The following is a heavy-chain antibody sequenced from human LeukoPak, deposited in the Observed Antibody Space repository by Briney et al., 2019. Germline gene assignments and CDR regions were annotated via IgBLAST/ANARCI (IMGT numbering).Heavy chain of an antibody. CDR1: GYTFTSYA. V-gene: IGHV1-3*01. Sequence: GASVKVSCKASGYTFTSYAMHWVRQAPGQRLEWMGWINAGNGNTKYSQKFQGRVTITRDTSASTAYMELSSLRSEDTAVYYCARSSISSGWALGYWGQGTLVTVSS. J-gene: IGHJ4*02. CDR3: ARSSISSGWALGY. CDR2: INAGNGNT. D-gene: IGHD6-19*01.